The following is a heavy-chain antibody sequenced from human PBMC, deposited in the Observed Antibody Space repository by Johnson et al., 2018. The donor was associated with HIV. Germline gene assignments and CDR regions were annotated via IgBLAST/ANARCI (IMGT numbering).Heavy chain of an antibody. J-gene: IGHJ3*02. CDR2: IYSGGNT. D-gene: IGHD2-2*01. CDR1: GFTVSSNY. CDR3: ANTQIVVVPTAMDPFDI. V-gene: IGHV3-66*01. Sequence: VQLVESGGGLVQPGGSLRLSCAASGFTVSSNYMSWVRQAPGKGLEWVSVIYSGGNTYYADSVKGRFTISRDNSKNTLYLQMNSLRAEDTAVYYCANTQIVVVPTAMDPFDIWGQGTMVTVSS.